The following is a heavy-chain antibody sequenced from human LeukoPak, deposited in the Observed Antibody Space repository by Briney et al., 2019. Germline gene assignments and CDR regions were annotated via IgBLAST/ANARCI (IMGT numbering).Heavy chain of an antibody. CDR3: ARANDFWSGSDY. CDR2: IYTSGST. V-gene: IGHV4-61*02. J-gene: IGHJ4*02. Sequence: SQTLSLTCTVSGGSISSGSYYWSWIRQPAGKGLEWIGRIYTSGSTNYNPSLKSRVTISVDTSKNQFSLKLSSVTAADTAVYYSARANDFWSGSDYWGQGTLVTVSS. D-gene: IGHD3-3*01. CDR1: GGSISSGSYY.